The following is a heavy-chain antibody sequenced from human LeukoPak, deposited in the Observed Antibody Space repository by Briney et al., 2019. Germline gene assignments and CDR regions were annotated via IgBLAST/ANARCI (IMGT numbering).Heavy chain of an antibody. D-gene: IGHD6-13*01. CDR2: IYYSGST. Sequence: SETLSLTCTVSGGSISNYYWSWIRQPPGKGLEWIGYIYYSGSTNYNPSLKSRVTISVDTSKNQFSLKLSSVTAADTAVYYCARDLGIAAAGTPYYYYGMDVWGQGTTVTVSS. CDR1: GGSISNYY. V-gene: IGHV4-59*01. CDR3: ARDLGIAAAGTPYYYYGMDV. J-gene: IGHJ6*02.